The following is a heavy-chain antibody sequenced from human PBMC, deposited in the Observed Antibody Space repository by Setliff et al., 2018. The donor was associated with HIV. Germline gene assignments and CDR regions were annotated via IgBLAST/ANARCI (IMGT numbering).Heavy chain of an antibody. CDR2: ISSSSRSK. J-gene: IGHJ4*02. CDR1: GFTFSTYS. V-gene: IGHV3-21*01. CDR3: ARDVSWRVRTYIDY. D-gene: IGHD3-3*01. Sequence: PGGSLRLSCAASGFTFSTYSMNWVRQAPGKGLEWVSSISSSSRSKYYADSVKGRFTISRDNAKSSLYLQMNSLTAEETAVYYCARDVSWRVRTYIDYWGQGALVTVSS.